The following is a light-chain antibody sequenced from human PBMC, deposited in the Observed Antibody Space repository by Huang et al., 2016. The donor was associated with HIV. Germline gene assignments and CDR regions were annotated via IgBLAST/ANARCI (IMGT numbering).Light chain of an antibody. J-gene: IGKJ1*01. CDR3: QQYYSSWT. V-gene: IGKV4-1*01. Sequence: DIVMTQSPDSLAVSLGQRATINCKSSQSVLFSYNNKNYLAWYQQKPGKPPKLLIYWASTRQSGVPDRFSGSGSGTDFTLTISSLQAEDVALYYCQQYYSSWTFGQGTKVEIK. CDR1: QSVLFSYNNKNY. CDR2: WAS.